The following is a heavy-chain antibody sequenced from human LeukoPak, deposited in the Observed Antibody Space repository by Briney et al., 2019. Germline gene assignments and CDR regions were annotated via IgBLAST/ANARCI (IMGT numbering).Heavy chain of an antibody. Sequence: GGSLRLSCAASGNYWMHWVRQVPGKGLVWVSHINSDGSWTSYADSVKGRFTISKDNAKNTVYLQMNSLRAEDTAVYYCVSFYESYWGRGTLVTVSS. V-gene: IGHV3-74*01. CDR1: GNYW. CDR3: VSFYESY. D-gene: IGHD2/OR15-2a*01. CDR2: INSDGSWT. J-gene: IGHJ4*02.